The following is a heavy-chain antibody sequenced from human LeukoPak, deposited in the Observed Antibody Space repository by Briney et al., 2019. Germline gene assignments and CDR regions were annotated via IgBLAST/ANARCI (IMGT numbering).Heavy chain of an antibody. Sequence: AASVKVSCKASGGTFSSYAISWVRQAPGQGLEWMGRIIPILGIANYAQKFQGRVTVTADKSTSTAYMELSSLRSEDTAVYYCASKGDGSCDSSLCQGAFDFWGQGSVVTVSS. J-gene: IGHJ3*01. CDR3: ASKGDGSCDSSLCQGAFDF. CDR1: GGTFSSYA. V-gene: IGHV1-69*04. CDR2: IIPILGIA. D-gene: IGHD2-21*01.